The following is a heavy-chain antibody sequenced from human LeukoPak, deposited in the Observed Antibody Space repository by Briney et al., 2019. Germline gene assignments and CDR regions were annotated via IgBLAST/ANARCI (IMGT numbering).Heavy chain of an antibody. D-gene: IGHD3-10*01. J-gene: IGHJ6*02. Sequence: ASVKVSCKASGYTFTSYGISWVRQAPGQGLEWMGWISAYNGNTNYAQKLQGRVTMTTDTSTSTAYMELRSLRSDDTAVYYCATIPITMVRGVIIITGMDVWGQGTTVTVSS. CDR1: GYTFTSYG. CDR3: ATIPITMVRGVIIITGMDV. CDR2: ISAYNGNT. V-gene: IGHV1-18*01.